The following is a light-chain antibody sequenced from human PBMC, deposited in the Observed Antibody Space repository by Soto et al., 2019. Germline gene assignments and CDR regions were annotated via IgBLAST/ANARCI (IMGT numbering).Light chain of an antibody. CDR1: SSDVGGYDY. CDR3: SSYTTSSTVV. V-gene: IGLV2-14*03. Sequence: QSALTQPASVSGSPGQSITISCTGTSSDVGGYDYVSWYQQHPGKAPKLMIYDVRSRPSGVSYRFSGSKSGNTASLTISGLQAEDEADYHCSSYTTSSTVVFGGGTSSPS. CDR2: DVR. J-gene: IGLJ2*01.